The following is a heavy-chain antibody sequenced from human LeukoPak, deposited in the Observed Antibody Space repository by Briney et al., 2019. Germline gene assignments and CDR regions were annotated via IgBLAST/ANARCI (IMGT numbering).Heavy chain of an antibody. CDR3: ASSNYGDYGDY. V-gene: IGHV3-20*04. J-gene: IGHJ4*02. CDR1: GFTFDDYG. CDR2: INWNGGST. Sequence: GGSLRLSCAASGFTFDDYGMSWVRQAPGKGLEWVSGINWNGGSTGYADSVKGRFTISRDNAKNSLYLQMNSLRAEDTAVYYCASSNYGDYGDYWGQGTLVTVSS. D-gene: IGHD4-17*01.